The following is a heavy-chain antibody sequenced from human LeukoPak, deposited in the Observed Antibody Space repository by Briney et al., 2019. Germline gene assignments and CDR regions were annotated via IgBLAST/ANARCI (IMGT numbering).Heavy chain of an antibody. CDR2: IRHDGSNK. Sequence: GGSLRLSCAASGFTFSSYAMHWVRQAPGKGLEWVAFIRHDGSNKYYADSVKGRFTISRDNSKNTLYLQMNSLRSDDTAVYYCARDPSADWGNPFDYWGQGTLVTVSS. D-gene: IGHD3-16*01. CDR1: GFTFSSYA. CDR3: ARDPSADWGNPFDY. V-gene: IGHV3-30*02. J-gene: IGHJ4*01.